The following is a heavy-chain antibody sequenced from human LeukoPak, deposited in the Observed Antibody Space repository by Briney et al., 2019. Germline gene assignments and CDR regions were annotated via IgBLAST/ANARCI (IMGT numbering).Heavy chain of an antibody. V-gene: IGHV4-59*08. CDR2: IYYSGST. J-gene: IGHJ3*02. CDR3: ARQGSGRAFDI. Sequence: SETLSLTCTVSGXSTSTYYWSWIRQPPGKGLEWIGYIYYSGSTNYNPSLKSRVTISVDTSKNQFSLRLISVTAADTAVYFCARQGSGRAFDIWGQGTMVTVSS. CDR1: GXSTSTYY.